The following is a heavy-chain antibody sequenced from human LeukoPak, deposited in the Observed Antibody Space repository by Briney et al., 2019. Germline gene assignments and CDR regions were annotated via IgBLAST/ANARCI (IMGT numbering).Heavy chain of an antibody. Sequence: SETLSLTCTVSGGSISGYYWSWIRQPAGKGLEWIGRIYTSGSTNYNPSLKSRVTMSVDTSKNQFSLKLSSVTAADTAVYYCAKGGFIVGATPDYWGQGTLVTVSS. CDR1: GGSISGYY. J-gene: IGHJ4*02. CDR3: AKGGFIVGATPDY. D-gene: IGHD1-26*01. V-gene: IGHV4-4*07. CDR2: IYTSGST.